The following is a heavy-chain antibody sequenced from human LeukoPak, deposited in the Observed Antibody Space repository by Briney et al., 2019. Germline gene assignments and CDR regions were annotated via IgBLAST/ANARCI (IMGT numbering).Heavy chain of an antibody. CDR3: GSCSGGSCHSGWFDP. CDR2: IDSSSGYI. J-gene: IGHJ5*02. V-gene: IGHV3-21*01. D-gene: IGHD2-15*01. CDR1: GFTFGTYA. Sequence: GGSLRLSCAASGFTFGTYAMSWVRQPPGKGLEWVSSIDSSSGYISYADSVKGRFTISRDDARNSLYLQMNSLRAEDTAVYYCGSCSGGSCHSGWFDPWGQGTLVTVSS.